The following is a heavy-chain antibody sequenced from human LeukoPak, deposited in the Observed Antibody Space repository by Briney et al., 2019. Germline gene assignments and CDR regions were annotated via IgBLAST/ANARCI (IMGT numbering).Heavy chain of an antibody. V-gene: IGHV4-31*03. D-gene: IGHD6-13*01. CDR1: GGSISSGGYY. Sequence: KPSQTLSLTCTVSGGSISSGGYYWSWIRQHPGKGLEWIGYIYYSGSTYYNPSLKSRVTISVDTSKNQFSLKLSSVTAADTAVYYRARESPWQYSSSDWGQGTLVTVSS. CDR3: ARESPWQYSSSD. J-gene: IGHJ4*02. CDR2: IYYSGST.